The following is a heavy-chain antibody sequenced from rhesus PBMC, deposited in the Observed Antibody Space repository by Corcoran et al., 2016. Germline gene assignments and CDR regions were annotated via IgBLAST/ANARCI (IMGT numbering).Heavy chain of an antibody. Sequence: EVQLVESGGGLVQPGGSLRLSCAASGFTFSSYGMSWVRQAPGKGLEWVSYISNVGGSTYSANSVKGRFTISQDDSKNTLSLQMNSLRAEDTAVYYCAKGFGGFDYWGQGVLVTVSS. J-gene: IGHJ4*01. CDR3: AKGFGGFDY. V-gene: IGHV3S5*01. D-gene: IGHD3-3*01. CDR2: ISNVGGST. CDR1: GFTFSSYG.